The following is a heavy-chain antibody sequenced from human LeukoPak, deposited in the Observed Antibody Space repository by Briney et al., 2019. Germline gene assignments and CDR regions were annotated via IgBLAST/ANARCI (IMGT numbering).Heavy chain of an antibody. J-gene: IGHJ3*02. CDR1: GGSISSYY. CDR3: ARQGYDILTGYIDAFDI. V-gene: IGHV4-59*08. Sequence: SEALSLTCTVSGGSISSYYWSWIRQPPGKGLEWIGYISYSGSTNYNPSLKSRVTISIDTSKNQFSLKLRSVTAADTAIYYCARQGYDILTGYIDAFDIWGQGTMVTVSS. D-gene: IGHD3-9*01. CDR2: ISYSGST.